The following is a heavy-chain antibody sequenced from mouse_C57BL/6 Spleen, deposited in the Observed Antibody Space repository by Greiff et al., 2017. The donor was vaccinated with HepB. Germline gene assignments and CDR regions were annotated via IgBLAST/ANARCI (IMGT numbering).Heavy chain of an antibody. D-gene: IGHD1-1*01. CDR3: AREDYYGSSLDY. Sequence: EVQLVESGGDLVKPGGSLKLSCAASGFTFSSYGMSWVRQTPDKRLEWVATISSGGSYTYYPDSVKGRITISSDNAKNTLYLQMSSLKSEDTAMYYCAREDYYGSSLDYWGQGTTLTVSS. CDR1: GFTFSSYG. CDR2: ISSGGSYT. J-gene: IGHJ2*01. V-gene: IGHV5-6*01.